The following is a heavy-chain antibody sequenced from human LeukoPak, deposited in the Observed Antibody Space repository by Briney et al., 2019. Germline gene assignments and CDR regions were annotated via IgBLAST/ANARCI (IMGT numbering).Heavy chain of an antibody. CDR2: IYYSGST. CDR1: GGSISSSSYY. Sequence: SETPSLTCTVSGGSISSSSYYWGWIRQPPGKGLEWIGSIYYSGSTYYNPSLKSRVTISVDTSKNQFSLKLSSVTAADTAVYYCARDRLGATFYYYYMDVWGKGTTVTVSS. V-gene: IGHV4-39*07. CDR3: ARDRLGATFYYYYMDV. D-gene: IGHD1-26*01. J-gene: IGHJ6*03.